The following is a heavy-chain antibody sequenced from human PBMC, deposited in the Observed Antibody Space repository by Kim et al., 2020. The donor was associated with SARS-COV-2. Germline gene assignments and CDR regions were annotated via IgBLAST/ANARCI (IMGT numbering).Heavy chain of an antibody. Sequence: TNYAQNVQGRLTMTTDTSTSTAYMELRSLRSDDTAVYYCARDLVGGRFDPWGQGTLVTVSS. J-gene: IGHJ5*02. D-gene: IGHD1-26*01. V-gene: IGHV1-18*01. CDR2: T. CDR3: ARDLVGGRFDP.